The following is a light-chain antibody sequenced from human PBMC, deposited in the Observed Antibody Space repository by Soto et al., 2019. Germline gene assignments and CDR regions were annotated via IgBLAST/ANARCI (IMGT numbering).Light chain of an antibody. CDR3: QQYGISPST. V-gene: IGKV3-20*01. J-gene: IGKJ1*01. CDR1: QSVSSS. CDR2: GTS. Sequence: EIVLTQSPVTLSLSPGERATLSCRASQSVSSSLAWYQQKPGQAPRLLIYGTSNRATAIPDRFSGSGSGADFTLTISRLEPEDFALYYCQQYGISPSTFGPGTKVEI.